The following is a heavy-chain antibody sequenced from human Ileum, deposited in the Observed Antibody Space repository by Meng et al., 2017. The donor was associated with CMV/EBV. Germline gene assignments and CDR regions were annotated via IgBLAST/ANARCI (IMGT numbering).Heavy chain of an antibody. CDR2: IIPIFGTA. D-gene: IGHD4-11*01. V-gene: IGHV1-69*05. J-gene: IGHJ6*02. CDR1: GGTFSSYA. CDR3: ARGHSNYYYGMDV. Sequence: SVKVSCKASGGTFSSYAISWVRQAPGQGLEWMGGIIPIFGTANYAQKFQGRVTITTDESTSTAYMELSSLRSEDTAVYYCARGHSNYYYGMDVWGQGTTVTVSS.